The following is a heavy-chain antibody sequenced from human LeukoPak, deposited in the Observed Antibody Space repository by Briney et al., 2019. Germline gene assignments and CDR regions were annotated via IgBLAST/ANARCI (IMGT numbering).Heavy chain of an antibody. V-gene: IGHV3-23*01. CDR3: AKDYSSGYYYDY. CDR2: ISGSGSST. D-gene: IGHD3-22*01. CDR1: GFTFRSYG. J-gene: IGHJ4*02. Sequence: GGSLRLSCAASGFTFRSYGMSWVRQAPGKGLEWVSGISGSGSSTYYADSVKGRFTISRDNSKNTLYLQMNSPRAEDTAVYYCAKDYSSGYYYDYWGQGTLVTVSS.